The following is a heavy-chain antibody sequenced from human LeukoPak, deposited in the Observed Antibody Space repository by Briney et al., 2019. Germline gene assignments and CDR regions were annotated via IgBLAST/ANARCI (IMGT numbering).Heavy chain of an antibody. V-gene: IGHV3-7*01. CDR2: IKQDGGEK. J-gene: IGHJ6*04. CDR3: ARDRGFGQADV. Sequence: HPGGSLRLSCAASEFTFSGYWMSWLRQAPGKGLEWVANIKQDGGEKYYVASVKGRFTISRDNAKNSLYLQMNSLRAEDTAVYYCARDRGFGQADVWGKGTTVTVSS. CDR1: EFTFSGYW. D-gene: IGHD3-10*01.